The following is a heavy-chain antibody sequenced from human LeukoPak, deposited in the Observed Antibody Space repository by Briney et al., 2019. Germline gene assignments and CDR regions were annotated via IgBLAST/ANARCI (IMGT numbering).Heavy chain of an antibody. CDR3: ARTLSGYCYGYWFDP. CDR2: INAGNGNT. CDR1: GYTFTSYA. D-gene: IGHD5-18*01. J-gene: IGHJ5*02. V-gene: IGHV1-3*01. Sequence: ASVKVSCKASGYTFTSYAMHWVRQAPGQRLEWMGWINAGNGNTKYSQKFQGRVTITRDTSASTAYMELSSLRSEDTAVYYCARTLSGYCYGYWFDPWGQGTLVTVSS.